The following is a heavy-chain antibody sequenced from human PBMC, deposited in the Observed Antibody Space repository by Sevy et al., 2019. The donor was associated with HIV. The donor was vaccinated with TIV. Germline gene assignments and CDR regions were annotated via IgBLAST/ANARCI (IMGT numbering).Heavy chain of an antibody. J-gene: IGHJ6*02. Sequence: GGSLRLSCAASGFTFSSYSMYWVRQAPGKGLEWVSSISSSSSYIYYADSVKGRFTISRDNAKNSLYLQMNSLRAEDTAVYYCASLMVRGVINAYYYGMDVWGQGTTVTVSS. CDR1: GFTFSSYS. V-gene: IGHV3-21*01. CDR2: ISSSSSYI. D-gene: IGHD3-10*01. CDR3: ASLMVRGVINAYYYGMDV.